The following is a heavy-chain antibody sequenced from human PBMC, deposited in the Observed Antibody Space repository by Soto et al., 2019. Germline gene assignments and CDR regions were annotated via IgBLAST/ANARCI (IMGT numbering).Heavy chain of an antibody. J-gene: IGHJ3*01. CDR3: ARRGTLSGRDAFDV. V-gene: IGHV5-51*01. Sequence: GESLKISCQTSGYTFTNYWIAWVRQMSGKGLEWVGSVYVSDSETKYSPSFQGQVTISADKYTNTAYLYWSSLKASDTAMYYCARRGTLSGRDAFDVWGEGTMVTVSS. CDR1: GYTFTNYW. CDR2: VYVSDSET. D-gene: IGHD5-12*01.